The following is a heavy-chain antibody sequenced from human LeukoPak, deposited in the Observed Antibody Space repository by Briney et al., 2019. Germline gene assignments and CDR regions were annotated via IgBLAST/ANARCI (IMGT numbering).Heavy chain of an antibody. CDR3: VRDNPRCCGVIPANIDDY. CDR2: ISYDGSNK. J-gene: IGHJ4*02. D-gene: IGHD2-15*01. Sequence: PGGSLRLSCAASGFTFSSYAMHWVRQAPGKGLEWVAVISYDGSNKYYADSVKGRFTISRDSAKDSLYLQMHSLRAEDTAVYYCVRDNPRCCGVIPANIDDYWGQGTLVTVSS. V-gene: IGHV3-30-3*01. CDR1: GFTFSSYA.